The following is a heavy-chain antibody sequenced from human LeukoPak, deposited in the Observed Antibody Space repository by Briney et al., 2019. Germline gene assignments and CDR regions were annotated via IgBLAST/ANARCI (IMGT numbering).Heavy chain of an antibody. Sequence: GESLKISCKGSGYSFTSYWIGWVRQMPGKGLEWMGIIYPGDSDTRYSPSFQGQVTFSADKSISTAYLQWSSLKASDTAMYYCARQKFSGYCSGGSCPFDPWGQGTLVTVSS. V-gene: IGHV5-51*01. J-gene: IGHJ5*02. CDR2: IYPGDSDT. D-gene: IGHD2-15*01. CDR3: ARQKFSGYCSGGSCPFDP. CDR1: GYSFTSYW.